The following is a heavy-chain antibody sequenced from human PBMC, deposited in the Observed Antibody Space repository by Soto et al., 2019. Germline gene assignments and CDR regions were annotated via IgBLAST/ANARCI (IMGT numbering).Heavy chain of an antibody. D-gene: IGHD4-4*01. Sequence: VQLVQSGSEVKKPGASVKVSCKASGYPFSHNQIHWLRRPPGQGLEWMGRINPESDDTNYAQKFQGSVTMPRDTSIDSVYLELTGLTSDDTATYYCARKHSLDYIRWGLDPWGQGTLVTVSS. V-gene: IGHV1-2*02. CDR1: GYPFSHNQ. CDR3: ARKHSLDYIRWGLDP. J-gene: IGHJ5*02. CDR2: INPESDDT.